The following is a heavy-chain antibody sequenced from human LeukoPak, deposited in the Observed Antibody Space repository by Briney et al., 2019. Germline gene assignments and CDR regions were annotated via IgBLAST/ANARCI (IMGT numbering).Heavy chain of an antibody. CDR2: INHSGST. Sequence: PSETPSLTCAVYGGSFSGYYWSWIRQPPGKGLEWIGEINHSGSTNYNPSLKSRVTISVDTSKNQFSLKLSSVTAADTAVYYCARGYGGKRRKWFDPWGQGTLVTVSS. CDR3: ARGYGGKRRKWFDP. J-gene: IGHJ5*02. D-gene: IGHD4-23*01. CDR1: GGSFSGYY. V-gene: IGHV4-34*01.